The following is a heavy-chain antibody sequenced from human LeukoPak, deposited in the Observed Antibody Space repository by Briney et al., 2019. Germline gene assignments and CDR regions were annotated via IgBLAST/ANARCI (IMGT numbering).Heavy chain of an antibody. CDR1: GGSISSYS. CDR3: ARWSSGSYYYVDY. CDR2: MYSSGST. Sequence: SETLPLTCTVSGGSISSYSWSWIRQPAGKGLEWIGRMYSSGSTNYNPSLKSRVTMSVDTSKNQFSLKLSSVTAADTAVYYCARWSSGSYYYVDYWGRGTLVTVSS. V-gene: IGHV4-4*07. J-gene: IGHJ4*02. D-gene: IGHD3-22*01.